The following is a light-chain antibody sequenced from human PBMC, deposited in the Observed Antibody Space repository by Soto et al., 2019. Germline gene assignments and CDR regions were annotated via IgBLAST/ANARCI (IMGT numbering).Light chain of an antibody. CDR1: RSNIGADYD. CDR3: QSYDSSLSGWV. CDR2: GNT. J-gene: IGLJ3*02. Sequence: QPVLTQPPSVSGAPGQRVTISCTGSRSNIGADYDVHWYQQLPGTAPKLLMYGNTNRPSGVPDRFSGSKSGTSASLAITGLQAEDEADYYCQSYDSSLSGWVFGGGTKLTVL. V-gene: IGLV1-40*01.